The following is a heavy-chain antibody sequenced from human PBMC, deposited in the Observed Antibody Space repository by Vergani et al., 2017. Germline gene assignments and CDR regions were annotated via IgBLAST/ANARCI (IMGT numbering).Heavy chain of an antibody. CDR2: INPSGGST. CDR1: GYTFTSYY. CDR3: ARGPCCSGTSCYYAFDI. J-gene: IGHJ3*02. D-gene: IGHD2-2*01. V-gene: IGHV1-46*01. Sequence: QVQLVQSGAEVKKPGASVKVSCKASGYTFTSYYMHWVRQAPGQGLEWMGIINPSGGSTSYAQKFQGRVTLTRVTSTSTVYMELSSLRSEDTAVYYCARGPCCSGTSCYYAFDIWGQGTMVTVSS.